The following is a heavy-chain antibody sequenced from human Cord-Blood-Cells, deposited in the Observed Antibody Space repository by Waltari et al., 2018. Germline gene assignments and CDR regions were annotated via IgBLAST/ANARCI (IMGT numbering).Heavy chain of an antibody. CDR2: INPNSGGT. CDR3: ARGAPGAPYSSSYYFDY. Sequence: QVQLVQSGAEVKKPGASVKVSCKASGYTFTGYYMHWVRQAPGQGLEWMGRINPNSGGTNYAQKLQGRVTMTRETSISTAYMELSRLRSDDTAVYYCARGAPGAPYSSSYYFDYWGQGTLVTVSS. J-gene: IGHJ4*02. D-gene: IGHD6-6*01. V-gene: IGHV1-2*02. CDR1: GYTFTGYY.